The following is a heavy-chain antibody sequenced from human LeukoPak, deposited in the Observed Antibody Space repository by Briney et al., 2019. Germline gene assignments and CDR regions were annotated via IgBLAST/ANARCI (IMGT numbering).Heavy chain of an antibody. V-gene: IGHV3-23*01. CDR1: GFSISGYT. Sequence: GGSLRLSCSAAGFSISGYTMHWVRQAPGKGLEWVSLISSSGANAYYADSVKGRFTISRDNSKNTLYLQMNNLRGEDTAEYYCAKDMELASWGQGTLVTVSS. D-gene: IGHD1-26*01. J-gene: IGHJ5*02. CDR2: ISSSGANA. CDR3: AKDMELAS.